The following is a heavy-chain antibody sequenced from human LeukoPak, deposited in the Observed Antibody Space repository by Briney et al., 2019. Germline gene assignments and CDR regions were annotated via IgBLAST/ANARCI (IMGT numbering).Heavy chain of an antibody. D-gene: IGHD4-17*01. CDR1: GGSISSSSYY. CDR2: IYYSGST. J-gene: IGHJ4*02. CDR3: ARHDRMTTVTGFDY. Sequence: SETLSLTCTASGGSISSSSYYWGWIRQPPGKGLEWIGSIYYSGSTYYNPSPKSRVTISVDTSKNQFSLKLSSVTAADTAVYYCARHDRMTTVTGFDYWGQGTLVTVSS. V-gene: IGHV4-39*01.